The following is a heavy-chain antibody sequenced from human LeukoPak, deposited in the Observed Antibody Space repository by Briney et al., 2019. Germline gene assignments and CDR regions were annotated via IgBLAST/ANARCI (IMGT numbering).Heavy chain of an antibody. V-gene: IGHV3-23*01. CDR1: GFTFSSYA. CDR3: AKACIGCSSLYCFDY. Sequence: GGSLRLTCAASGFTFSSYALYWVRQAPRQGLEWVSAISGSGGSTYYADSVKGRFTISRDNSKITLYLQMNSRRAEDTALYYCAKACIGCSSLYCFDYLGQGTLVTVCS. D-gene: IGHD6-6*01. J-gene: IGHJ4*02. CDR2: ISGSGGST.